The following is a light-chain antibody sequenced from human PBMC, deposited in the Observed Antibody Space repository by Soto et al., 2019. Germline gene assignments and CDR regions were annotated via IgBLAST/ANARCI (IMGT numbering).Light chain of an antibody. CDR1: SSDIGGYNY. CDR2: EVN. Sequence: QSALTQPPSASGSLGQSVTISCSGASSDIGGYNYVAWYQQHPGKAPKIIIYEVNKRPSGVPDRFSGSKSGNTASLTVSGLQAEDEADYSCSSYAGGNNLLFGGGTKVTVL. J-gene: IGLJ2*01. V-gene: IGLV2-8*01. CDR3: SSYAGGNNLL.